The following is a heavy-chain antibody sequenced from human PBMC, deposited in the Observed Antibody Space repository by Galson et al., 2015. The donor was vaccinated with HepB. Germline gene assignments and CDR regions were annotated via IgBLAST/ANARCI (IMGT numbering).Heavy chain of an antibody. CDR1: GFTFSSYA. J-gene: IGHJ4*02. D-gene: IGHD6-19*01. CDR3: ASSSTGSGWYH. Sequence: SLRLSCAASGFTFSSYAMHWVRQAPGKGLEWVAVISYDGSNKYYADSVKGRFTISRDNSKNTLYLQMNSLRAEDTAVYYCASSSTGSGWYHWGQGTLVTVSS. CDR2: ISYDGSNK. V-gene: IGHV3-30-3*01.